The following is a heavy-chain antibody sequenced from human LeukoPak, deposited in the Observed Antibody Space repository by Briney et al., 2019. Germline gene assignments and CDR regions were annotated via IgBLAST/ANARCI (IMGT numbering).Heavy chain of an antibody. J-gene: IGHJ4*02. Sequence: ASVKVSCKASGYTVTGHYLHWVRQAPGQGLEWMGWINPNSGGTNYAQKFQGRVTMTRDTPINTAYMELNSLTSDDTAMYYCAKDAYSGFTSSYNMDSWGQGTLVTVSS. CDR2: INPNSGGT. CDR1: GYTVTGHY. D-gene: IGHD5-18*01. CDR3: AKDAYSGFTSSYNMDS. V-gene: IGHV1-2*02.